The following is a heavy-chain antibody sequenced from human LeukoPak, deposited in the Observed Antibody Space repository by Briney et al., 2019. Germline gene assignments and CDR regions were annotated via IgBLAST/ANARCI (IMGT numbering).Heavy chain of an antibody. V-gene: IGHV3-23*01. CDR1: AFAFSFNS. Sequence: GGSLTLSCPASAFAFSFNSMSCPRQPPGKGLEWVSTINANSGTTSYAASVRGRFTISRDNSKNTLYLQVNTLRADDTATYYCAKPISGGLAVTADWFHPWGQGTLVVVSS. D-gene: IGHD6-19*01. CDR3: AKPISGGLAVTADWFHP. J-gene: IGHJ5*01. CDR2: INANSGTT.